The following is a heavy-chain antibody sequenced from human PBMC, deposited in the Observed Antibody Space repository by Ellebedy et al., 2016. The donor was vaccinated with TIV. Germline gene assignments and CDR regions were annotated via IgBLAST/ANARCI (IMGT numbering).Heavy chain of an antibody. Sequence: GGSLRLSCAASGFTSSDYGMYWVRQAPGKGLEWVAMIRYDGSNKYYPDSVKGRFTISRDNAKNTVDLQMISLRVDDTAVYYCWVSEVPADIYYYYYYGVDVWGQGTTVTVSS. CDR3: WVSEVPADIYYYYYYGVDV. V-gene: IGHV3-30*02. CDR2: IRYDGSNK. CDR1: GFTSSDYG. J-gene: IGHJ6*02. D-gene: IGHD2-2*02.